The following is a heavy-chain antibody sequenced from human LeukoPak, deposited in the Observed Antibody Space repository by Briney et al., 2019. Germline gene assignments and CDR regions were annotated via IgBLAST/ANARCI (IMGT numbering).Heavy chain of an antibody. Sequence: GGSLRLSCAASGFTFSSYGMHWVRQAPGKGLEWVAVISYDGSNKYYADSVKGRFTISRDNSKNTLYLQMNSLRAEDTAVYYCAKVRRVVVPAAYGMYVWGQGTKVTVCS. V-gene: IGHV3-30*18. CDR3: AKVRRVVVPAAYGMYV. D-gene: IGHD2-2*01. CDR2: ISYDGSNK. CDR1: GFTFSSYG. J-gene: IGHJ6*02.